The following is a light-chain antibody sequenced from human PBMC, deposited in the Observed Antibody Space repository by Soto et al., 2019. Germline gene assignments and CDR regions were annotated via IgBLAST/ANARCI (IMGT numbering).Light chain of an antibody. CDR3: RSYRGGNTRVI. V-gene: IGLV2-14*01. J-gene: IGLJ2*01. Sequence: QSVLTQPASMSGSPGQSITISCTGTSSDVGGYDYVAWYQQHPGTAPKLVIYEVTNRPSGIPNRFSGSKSGNTASLTISGLQAEDEGTYYCRSYRGGNTRVIFGGGTKLTVL. CDR1: SSDVGGYDY. CDR2: EVT.